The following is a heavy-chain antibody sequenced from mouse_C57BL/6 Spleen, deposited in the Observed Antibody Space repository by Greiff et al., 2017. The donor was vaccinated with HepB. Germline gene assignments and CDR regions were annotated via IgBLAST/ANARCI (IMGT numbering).Heavy chain of an antibody. CDR2: INSDGGST. CDR3: ARMGGSIVTGWFAY. CDR1: EYEFPSHD. Sequence: EVKLMESGGGLVQPGESLKLSCESNEYEFPSHDMSWVRKTPEKRLELVAAINSDGGSTYYPDTMERRFIISRDNTKKTLYLQMSSLRSEDTALYYCARMGGSIVTGWFAYWGQGTLVTVSA. V-gene: IGHV5-2*01. D-gene: IGHD2-5*01. J-gene: IGHJ3*01.